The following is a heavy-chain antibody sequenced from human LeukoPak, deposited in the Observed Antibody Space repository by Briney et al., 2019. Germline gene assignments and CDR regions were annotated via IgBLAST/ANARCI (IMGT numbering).Heavy chain of an antibody. CDR1: GFTFSSYS. Sequence: GGSLRLSCAASGFTFSSYSMSWVRQAPGKGLEWVSAISGSGGSTYYADSVKGRFTISRDNSKNTLYLQMNSLRAEDTAVYYCAKDLSKTGITIFGVVIEYAFDIWGQGTMVTVSS. J-gene: IGHJ3*02. CDR3: AKDLSKTGITIFGVVIEYAFDI. CDR2: ISGSGGST. D-gene: IGHD3-3*01. V-gene: IGHV3-23*01.